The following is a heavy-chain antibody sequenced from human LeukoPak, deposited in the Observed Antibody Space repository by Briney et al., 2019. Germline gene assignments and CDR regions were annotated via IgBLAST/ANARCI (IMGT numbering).Heavy chain of an antibody. D-gene: IGHD6-25*01. CDR1: GFTFSSCW. J-gene: IGHJ4*02. CDR3: ARAGPNIAAVDY. V-gene: IGHV3-74*01. CDR2: ISNDGSST. Sequence: PGRSLRLSCAASGFTFSSCWMHWVRQAPGKGLVWVSRISNDGSSTSYADSVKGRFTISRDNGKNTLYLQMNSLRAEDTAVYYCARAGPNIAAVDYWGQGTLVTVSS.